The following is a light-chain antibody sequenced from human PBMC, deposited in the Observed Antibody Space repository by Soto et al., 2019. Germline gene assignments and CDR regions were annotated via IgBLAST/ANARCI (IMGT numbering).Light chain of an antibody. Sequence: IQMTQSPSSLSASVGDRVTITCRASQAIHSYLNWYQQKPGKAPNLLIFATSTLQSGVPSRFSGSGSGTDFTLTISSLQPEDFATYYCQQFHNYPPLTFGGGTKVDIK. CDR3: QQFHNYPPLT. V-gene: IGKV1-39*01. CDR1: QAIHSY. CDR2: ATS. J-gene: IGKJ4*01.